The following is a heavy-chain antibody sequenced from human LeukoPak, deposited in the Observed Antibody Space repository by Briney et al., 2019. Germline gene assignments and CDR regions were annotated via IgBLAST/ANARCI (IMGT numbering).Heavy chain of an antibody. Sequence: ASVKLSCKASGYTFTTYYIHWVRQAPGQGLEWMGIINPSASTTNYAQNFHGRVTMTRDTSASTVYMELSSLRSDDTAVYYCARDLRGHCGGGSCYSSGWFDPWGQGTLVTVSS. V-gene: IGHV1-46*01. CDR2: INPSASTT. D-gene: IGHD2-15*01. J-gene: IGHJ5*02. CDR1: GYTFTTYY. CDR3: ARDLRGHCGGGSCYSSGWFDP.